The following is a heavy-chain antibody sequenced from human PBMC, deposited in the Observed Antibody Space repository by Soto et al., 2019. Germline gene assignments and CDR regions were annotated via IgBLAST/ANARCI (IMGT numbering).Heavy chain of an antibody. CDR1: GGSFSGYY. CDR3: SSGVGGVPT. J-gene: IGHJ4*02. D-gene: IGHD3-16*01. Sequence: SETLSLTCAVYGGSFSGYYWSWIRQPPGKGLEWIGEINHSGSTNYNPSLKSRVTISVDTSKNQFSLKLSSVTAADTAVYYCSSGVGGVPTGGQGTLVTVSS. V-gene: IGHV4-34*01. CDR2: INHSGST.